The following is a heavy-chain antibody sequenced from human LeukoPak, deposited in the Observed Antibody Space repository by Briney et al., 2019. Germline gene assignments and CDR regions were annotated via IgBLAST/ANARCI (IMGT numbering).Heavy chain of an antibody. J-gene: IGHJ4*02. D-gene: IGHD3-16*01. CDR1: GDSVSSNSAA. CDR2: TYYRSKWCT. V-gene: IGHV6-1*01. Sequence: SQTLSLTCAISGDSVSSNSAAWNWIRQSPSRGLEWLGRTYYRSKWCTDYAMSMRGRITINPDTSKNQFFLQLNSVTPEDTAVYYCVRDGEGGLDYFDYWGQGTLVTVSS. CDR3: VRDGEGGLDYFDY.